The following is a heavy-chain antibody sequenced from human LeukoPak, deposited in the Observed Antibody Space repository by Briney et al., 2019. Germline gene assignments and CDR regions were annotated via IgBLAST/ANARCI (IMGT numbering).Heavy chain of an antibody. CDR2: INHSGST. CDR3: ARRNRYYDSSGYSFDY. Sequence: SETLSLTCAVYGGSFSGYYWSWIRQTPGKGLEWIGEINHSGSTNYNPSLKSRVTISVDTSKNQFSLKLSSVTAADTAVYYCARRNRYYDSSGYSFDYWGQGTLVTVSS. D-gene: IGHD3-22*01. J-gene: IGHJ4*02. CDR1: GGSFSGYY. V-gene: IGHV4-34*01.